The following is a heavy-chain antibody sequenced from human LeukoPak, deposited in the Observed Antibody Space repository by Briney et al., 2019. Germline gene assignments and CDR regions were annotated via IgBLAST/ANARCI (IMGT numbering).Heavy chain of an antibody. CDR1: GGSISSYY. CDR2: IYYSGST. Sequence: NPSETLSLTCTVSGGSISSYYWSWIRQPPGKGLEWIGYIYYSGSTNYNPSLKSRVTISVDTSKNQFSLKLSSVTAADTAVYYCARADGYYYGMDVWGQGTTVTVSS. J-gene: IGHJ6*02. CDR3: ARADGYYYGMDV. V-gene: IGHV4-59*01.